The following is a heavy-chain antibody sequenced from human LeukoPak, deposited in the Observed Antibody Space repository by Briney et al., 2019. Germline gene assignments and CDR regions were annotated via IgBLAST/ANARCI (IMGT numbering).Heavy chain of an antibody. CDR2: IYYSGST. Sequence: SETLSLTCTVSGGSISSGGYYWSWIRQHPGKGLEWIGYIYYSGSTYYNLSLKSRVTISVDTSKNQFSLKLSSVTAADTAVYYCARGSFEQPPMDYWGQGTLVTVSS. V-gene: IGHV4-31*03. CDR3: ARGSFEQPPMDY. J-gene: IGHJ4*02. CDR1: GGSISSGGYY. D-gene: IGHD6-13*01.